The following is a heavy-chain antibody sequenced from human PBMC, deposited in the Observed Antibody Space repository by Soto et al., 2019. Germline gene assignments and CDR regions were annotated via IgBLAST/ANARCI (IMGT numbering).Heavy chain of an antibody. CDR2: ISYDGSNK. D-gene: IGHD6-13*01. CDR1: GFTFSSYA. Sequence: SLRLSCAASGFTFSSYAMHWVRQAPGKGLEWVAVISYDGSNKYYADSVKGRFTISRDNSKNTLYLQMNSLRAEDTAVYYCARDRSAAAGTWYFQHWGQGTLVTVSS. V-gene: IGHV3-30-3*01. J-gene: IGHJ1*01. CDR3: ARDRSAAAGTWYFQH.